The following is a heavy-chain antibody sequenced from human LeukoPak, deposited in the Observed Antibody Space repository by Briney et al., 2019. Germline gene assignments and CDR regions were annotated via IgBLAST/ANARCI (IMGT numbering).Heavy chain of an antibody. CDR3: ARDGLERAFDI. J-gene: IGHJ3*02. CDR1: GGSFSGYS. Sequence: SETLSLTCVVYGGSFSGYSWSWIRQPPGKGLEWIGEINHSGSANSNPSLKSRVTISLDTSKNQFSLKLSSVTAADTAVYYCARDGLERAFDIWGQGTMVTVSS. CDR2: INHSGSA. V-gene: IGHV4-34*01. D-gene: IGHD5-24*01.